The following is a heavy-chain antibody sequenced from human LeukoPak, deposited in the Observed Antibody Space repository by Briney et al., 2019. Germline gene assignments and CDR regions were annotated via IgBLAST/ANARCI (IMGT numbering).Heavy chain of an antibody. CDR1: GFSFSSFA. V-gene: IGHV3-30*04. D-gene: IGHD1-26*01. J-gene: IGHJ4*02. Sequence: GGSLRLSCAASGFSFSSFAFHWVRQAPGKGLDWVAVISHDGSNIYYADSVKGRFTISRDNAKNSLYLQMNSLRAEDTAVYYCARVRWGIVALDYWGQGTLVTVSS. CDR2: ISHDGSNI. CDR3: ARVRWGIVALDY.